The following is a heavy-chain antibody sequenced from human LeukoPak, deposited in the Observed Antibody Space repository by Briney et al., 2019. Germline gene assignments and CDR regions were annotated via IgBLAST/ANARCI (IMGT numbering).Heavy chain of an antibody. CDR3: ARDGRYCSGGFCYPH. J-gene: IGHJ4*02. Sequence: GGSLRLSCAASGFTFSSYEMNWVRQAPGKGLEWVSYISSSGSTIFYADSVKGRFTISRDNAKNSLYLQMNSLRAEDTAVYYCARDGRYCSGGFCYPHWSLGTLVTVSS. CDR2: ISSSGSTI. CDR1: GFTFSSYE. V-gene: IGHV3-48*03. D-gene: IGHD2-15*01.